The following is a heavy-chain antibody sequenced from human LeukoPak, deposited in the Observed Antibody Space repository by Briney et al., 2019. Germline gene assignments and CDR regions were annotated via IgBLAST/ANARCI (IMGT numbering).Heavy chain of an antibody. J-gene: IGHJ4*02. CDR3: SRDRTNDPFDN. CDR1: GFTFSIYA. Sequence: PGGSLRLSCAASGFTFSIYAMNWVRQAPGKGLEWVSAMSGNGDRIYYADSVKGRFTITRDNSKNTLYLQMNSLRAEDTAVYYCSRDRTNDPFDNWGQGTLVTVSS. V-gene: IGHV3-23*01. CDR2: MSGNGDRI.